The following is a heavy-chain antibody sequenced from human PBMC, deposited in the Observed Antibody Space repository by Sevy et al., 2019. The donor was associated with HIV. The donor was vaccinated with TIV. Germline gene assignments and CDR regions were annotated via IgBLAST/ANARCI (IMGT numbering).Heavy chain of an antibody. CDR1: GYTLTELS. Sequence: ASVKVSCKVSGYTLTELSMHWVRQAPGKGLEWMGGFDPEDGETIYAQKFQGRVTMTEDTSTDTAYMELSSLRSEETGGLYCSTDAMTFRGSGYLFFFDYWGQGTPVTLSS. CDR2: FDPEDGET. CDR3: STDAMTFRGSGYLFFFDY. D-gene: IGHD3-22*01. J-gene: IGHJ4*02. V-gene: IGHV1-24*01.